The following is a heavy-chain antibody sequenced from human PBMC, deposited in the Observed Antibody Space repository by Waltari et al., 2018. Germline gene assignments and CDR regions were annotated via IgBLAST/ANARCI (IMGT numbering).Heavy chain of an antibody. CDR3: AREGYCSGGSCSRYFDY. D-gene: IGHD2-15*01. CDR2: IYTSGST. V-gene: IGHV4-61*02. Sequence: QVQLQESGPGLVKPSQTLSLTCTVSGGSISSGSYYCSWIRQPAGKGLEWIGRIYTSGSTNYNPSLKSRVTISVDTSKNQFSLKLSSVTAADTAVYYCAREGYCSGGSCSRYFDYWGQGTLVTVSS. J-gene: IGHJ4*02. CDR1: GGSISSGSYY.